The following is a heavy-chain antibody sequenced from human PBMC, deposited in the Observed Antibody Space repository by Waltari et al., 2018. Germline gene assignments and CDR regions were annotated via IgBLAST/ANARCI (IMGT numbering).Heavy chain of an antibody. J-gene: IGHJ4*02. D-gene: IGHD6-19*01. CDR3: AGAVAGNLVDY. V-gene: IGHV4-38-2*02. Sequence: VQLVESGGGLVQPGRSLRLSCTASGFTFGDYAMSWVRQAPGKGLEWIGSIYHSGSTYYNPSLKSRVTISVDTSKNQFSLKLSSVTAADTAVYYCAGAVAGNLVDYWGQGTLVTVSS. CDR2: IYHSGST. CDR1: GFTFGDYA.